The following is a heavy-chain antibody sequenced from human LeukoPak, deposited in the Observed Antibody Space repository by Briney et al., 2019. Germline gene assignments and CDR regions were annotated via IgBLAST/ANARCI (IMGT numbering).Heavy chain of an antibody. D-gene: IGHD5-18*01. V-gene: IGHV4-39*01. J-gene: IGHJ4*02. CDR2: IYYSGST. CDR3: ARKLGYSYDGRFDY. Sequence: SETLSLTCTVSGGSISSSSYYWGWIRQPPGKGLEWIGSIYYSGSTYYNPSLKSRVTISVDTSKNQFSLKLSSVTAADTAVYYCARKLGYSYDGRFDYWGQGTLVTVSS. CDR1: GGSISSSSYY.